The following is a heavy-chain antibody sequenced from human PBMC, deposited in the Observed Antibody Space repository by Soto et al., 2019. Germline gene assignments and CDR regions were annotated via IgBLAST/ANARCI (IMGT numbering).Heavy chain of an antibody. D-gene: IGHD2-2*01. J-gene: IGHJ3*02. V-gene: IGHV3-66*04. CDR2: IYSGGST. CDR1: GFTVSSNY. CDR3: ARLPSLGYCSSTSCYERAFVI. Sequence: EVQLVESGGGLVQPGGSLRLSCAASGFTVSSNYMSWVRQAPGKGLEWVSVIYSGGSTYYADSVKGRFTISRDNSKNTLYLQMNSLRAEDTAVYYCARLPSLGYCSSTSCYERAFVIWGQGTMVTVSS.